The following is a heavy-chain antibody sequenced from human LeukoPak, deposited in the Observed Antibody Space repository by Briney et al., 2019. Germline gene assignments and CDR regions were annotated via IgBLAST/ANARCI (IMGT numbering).Heavy chain of an antibody. J-gene: IGHJ4*02. Sequence: PGGSLRLSCAASGFTFSSYAMHWVRQAPGKGLEWVAVISYDGSNKYYADSVKGRFTISRDNSKNTLYLQMNSLRAEDTAVYYCARGLEMATISRYWGQGTLVTVSS. CDR1: GFTFSSYA. V-gene: IGHV3-30-3*01. CDR3: ARGLEMATISRY. CDR2: ISYDGSNK. D-gene: IGHD5-24*01.